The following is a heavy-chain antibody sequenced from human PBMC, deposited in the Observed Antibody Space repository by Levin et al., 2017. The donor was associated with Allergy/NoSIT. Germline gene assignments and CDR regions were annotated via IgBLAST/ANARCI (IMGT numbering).Heavy chain of an antibody. CDR1: GFTLNGYA. D-gene: IGHD4-17*01. V-gene: IGHV3-23*01. J-gene: IGHJ6*03. CDR3: ARVGRDITVTTIDYYYYMEV. CDR2: IAGSIDGNT. Sequence: GESLKISCAASGFTLNGYAMSWVRQAPGKGLEWVSAIAGSIDGNTYYADSVKGRFTISRDDSNNTLYLQVNSLRAEDTAVYYCARVGRDITVTTIDYYYYMEVWGRGTTVTVSS.